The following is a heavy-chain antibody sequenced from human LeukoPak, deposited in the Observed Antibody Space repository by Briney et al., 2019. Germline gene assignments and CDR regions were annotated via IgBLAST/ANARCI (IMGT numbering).Heavy chain of an antibody. CDR3: ARGVTTIYWYFDL. CDR2: IYYSGST. J-gene: IGHJ2*01. D-gene: IGHD4-11*01. Sequence: SETLSLTCTVSGGSIGSISYYWGWIRQPPGKGLEWIGSIYYSGSTYYNPSLKSRVTISVDTSKNQFSLKLSSVTAADTAVYYCARGVTTIYWYFDLWGRGTLVTVSS. CDR1: GGSIGSISYY. V-gene: IGHV4-39*01.